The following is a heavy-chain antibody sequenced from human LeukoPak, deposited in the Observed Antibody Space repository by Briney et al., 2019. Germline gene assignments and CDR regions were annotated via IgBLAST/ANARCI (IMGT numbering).Heavy chain of an antibody. CDR1: VFPFSLFA. Sequence: KPGGSLRLFCGASVFPFSLFAMIWVRHAPGKGLWCVSSIVGSSSTYYADSLKGRFTISRDNAKNSLYVQMNSLRAEDTAAYYCAKIGAGSSRDYWGQGTLVTVSS. V-gene: IGHV3-21*01. CDR3: AKIGAGSSRDY. D-gene: IGHD6-13*01. CDR2: IVGSSST. J-gene: IGHJ4*02.